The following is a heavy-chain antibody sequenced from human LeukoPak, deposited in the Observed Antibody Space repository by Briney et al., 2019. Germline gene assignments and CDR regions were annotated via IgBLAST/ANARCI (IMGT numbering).Heavy chain of an antibody. D-gene: IGHD5-18*01. CDR1: GFTFSGHA. Sequence: GGSLRLSCGASGFTFSGHAMSWGRQAPGEGLEWVSAISGSGGSTYYADSVKGRFTISRDNSKNTLYLQMNSLRAEDTAVYYCAKGRLWLDYWGQGTLVTVSS. CDR3: AKGRLWLDY. V-gene: IGHV3-23*01. CDR2: ISGSGGST. J-gene: IGHJ4*02.